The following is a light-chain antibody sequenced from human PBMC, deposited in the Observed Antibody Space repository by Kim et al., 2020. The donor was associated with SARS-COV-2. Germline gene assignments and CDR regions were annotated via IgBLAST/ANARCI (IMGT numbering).Light chain of an antibody. CDR3: EQSYSTPPT. Sequence: ATVGDKVTITCRASQSISSDLNWNQKKAGKAPKLLIHVASSLQSGVPSRFSGSGSGTDFTLTISSPQSEDFATYYCEQSYSTPPTFGQGTKVDIK. J-gene: IGKJ1*01. V-gene: IGKV1-39*01. CDR1: QSISSD. CDR2: VAS.